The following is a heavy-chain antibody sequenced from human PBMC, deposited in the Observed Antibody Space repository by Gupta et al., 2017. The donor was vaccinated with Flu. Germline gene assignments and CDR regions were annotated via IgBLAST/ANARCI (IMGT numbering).Heavy chain of an antibody. CDR3: ARWRVNAVDRGGFDP. D-gene: IGHD3-10*01. J-gene: IGHJ5*02. V-gene: IGHV4-34*01. CDR2: VHRSGST. Sequence: QVELQQWGAGLLKPSETLSLTCAVYGGAFTEYFWSWIRQPPGKGLEWIGEVHRSGSTNYNPSLESRLTISIDSSKNQFSMKLTALTAADTAVYWCARWRVNAVDRGGFDPWGQGSLVTVSS. CDR1: GGAFTEYF.